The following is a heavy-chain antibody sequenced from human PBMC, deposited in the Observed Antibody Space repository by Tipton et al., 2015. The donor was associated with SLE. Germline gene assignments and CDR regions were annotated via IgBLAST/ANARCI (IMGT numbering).Heavy chain of an antibody. Sequence: SLRLSCAASGFTFSNYAMRWVRQAPGKGLEWVAYINRDGSEKYYGDSVKGRFTISRDNAKNSLYLQMNSLRAEDTAVYYCAREGYSSGCFDYWGQGTLVTVSS. D-gene: IGHD6-19*01. J-gene: IGHJ4*02. CDR2: INRDGSEK. V-gene: IGHV3-7*01. CDR3: AREGYSSGCFDY. CDR1: GFTFSNYA.